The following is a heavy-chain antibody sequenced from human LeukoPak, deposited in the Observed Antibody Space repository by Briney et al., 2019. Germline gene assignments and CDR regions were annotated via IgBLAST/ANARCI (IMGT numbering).Heavy chain of an antibody. V-gene: IGHV4-30-4*01. CDR3: ARVEYSYAAAPFDY. Sequence: SQTLSLTCTVSGGSISSGDYYWSWIRPPPGKGLEWIAYMYYSGSTYYNPSLKSRVTMSADTSKNQLSLKLSSVTAADTAVYYCARVEYSYAAAPFDYWGQGTLVTVSS. CDR2: MYYSGST. CDR1: GGSISSGDYY. J-gene: IGHJ4*02. D-gene: IGHD5-18*01.